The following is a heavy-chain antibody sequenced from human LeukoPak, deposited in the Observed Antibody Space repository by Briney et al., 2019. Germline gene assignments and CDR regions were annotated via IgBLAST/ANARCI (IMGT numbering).Heavy chain of an antibody. D-gene: IGHD6-6*01. CDR2: IYYSGST. V-gene: IGHV4-59*01. CDR1: GGSISSYY. Sequence: SETLSLTCTVSGGSISSYYWSWIRQPPGKGLEWIGYIYYSGSTNYNPSLKSRVTISVDTSKNQFSLKLSSATAADTAVYYCARVPHSSSYYGMDVWGQGTTVTVSS. J-gene: IGHJ6*02. CDR3: ARVPHSSSYYGMDV.